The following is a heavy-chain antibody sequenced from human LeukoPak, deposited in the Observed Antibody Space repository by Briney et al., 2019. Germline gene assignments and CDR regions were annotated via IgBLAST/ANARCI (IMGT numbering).Heavy chain of an antibody. D-gene: IGHD5-18*01. CDR2: ISNSGDTT. J-gene: IGHJ6*03. CDR3: AKGGYSNGRYYYYYMDV. Sequence: GGSLRLSCAASGFTFYWVRQAPGKGLEWVSVISNSGDTTYYADSVKGRFTISRDNSKNTLYLQMNSLRAEDTAVYYCAKGGYSNGRYYYYYMDVWGEGTTVTVSS. V-gene: IGHV3-23*01. CDR1: GFTFY.